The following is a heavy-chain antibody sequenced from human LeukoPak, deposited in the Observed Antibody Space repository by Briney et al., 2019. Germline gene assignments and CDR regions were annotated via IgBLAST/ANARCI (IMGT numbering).Heavy chain of an antibody. CDR1: GGSISGYY. V-gene: IGHV4-4*07. Sequence: SETLSLTYTVSGGSISGYYWNWIRQPAGKGLEWIGRIYVSESTNYNPSLKSRVTMSVDTSKNQFSLKMSSVTAADTAVYYCTRGQDGYDDYWGQGTLVTVSS. CDR2: IYVSEST. D-gene: IGHD5-24*01. CDR3: TRGQDGYDDY. J-gene: IGHJ4*02.